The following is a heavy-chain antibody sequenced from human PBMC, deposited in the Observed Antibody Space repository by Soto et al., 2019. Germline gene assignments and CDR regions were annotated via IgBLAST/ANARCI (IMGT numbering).Heavy chain of an antibody. CDR2: INAGNGNT. J-gene: IGHJ2*01. V-gene: IGHV1-3*01. CDR1: GYTFTSYA. Sequence: QVQLVQSGAEVKKPGASVKVSCKASGYTFTSYAMHWVRQAPGQRLEWMGWINAGNGNTKYSQKFQGRVTITRDTSASTAYMELSRLRSEDTAVYYCARDGYSSGWYDPLGYFDLWGRGTLVTVSS. D-gene: IGHD6-19*01. CDR3: ARDGYSSGWYDPLGYFDL.